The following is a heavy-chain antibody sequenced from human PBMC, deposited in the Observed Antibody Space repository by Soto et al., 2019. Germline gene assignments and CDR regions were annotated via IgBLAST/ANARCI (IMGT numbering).Heavy chain of an antibody. V-gene: IGHV3-21*01. CDR2: ISSTSTYI. D-gene: IGHD6-19*01. Sequence: VQLVESGGGLVKPGGSLRLSCAASGFTFRSYSMNWVRQDPGKGLEWVSSISSTSTYIYYADSLKGRFTISRDNAKKSFYLQMNNVTAEYTAVYYCARTDASGAPFDHWGQGTLVTVSS. J-gene: IGHJ4*02. CDR3: ARTDASGAPFDH. CDR1: GFTFRSYS.